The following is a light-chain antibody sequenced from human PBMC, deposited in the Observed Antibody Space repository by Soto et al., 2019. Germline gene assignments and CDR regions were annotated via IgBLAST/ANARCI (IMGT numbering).Light chain of an antibody. CDR1: SSNIGSNY. CDR3: GTWDSSLPVCVV. J-gene: IGLJ2*01. Sequence: QSVLTQPPSVSAAPGEKVSISCSGGSSNIGSNYVSWYQQLPGAAPKLLIYDNNKRPSGIPDRFSGSTSGTSATLGITGLQTGDEADYYCGTWDSSLPVCVVFGGGTKLTVL. CDR2: DNN. V-gene: IGLV1-51*01.